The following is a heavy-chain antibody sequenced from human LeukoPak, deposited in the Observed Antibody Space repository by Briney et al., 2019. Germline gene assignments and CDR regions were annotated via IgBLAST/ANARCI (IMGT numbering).Heavy chain of an antibody. J-gene: IGHJ6*02. D-gene: IGHD4-17*01. CDR2: IYSGGST. Sequence: GGSLRLSCAASGFTVSSKYMSWVRQAPGKGLEWVSIIYSGGSTYYADSVKGRFTISRDNSKNTVYLQVNSLRAEDTAVYHCASHTVNYYYGMDVWGQGTTVTVSS. V-gene: IGHV3-66*04. CDR3: ASHTVNYYYGMDV. CDR1: GFTVSSKY.